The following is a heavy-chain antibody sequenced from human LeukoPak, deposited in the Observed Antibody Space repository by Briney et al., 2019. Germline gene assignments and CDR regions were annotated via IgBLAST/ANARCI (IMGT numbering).Heavy chain of an antibody. J-gene: IGHJ4*02. CDR3: AKGMGFLTSVDY. CDR1: RFTFSSYS. V-gene: IGHV3-21*01. D-gene: IGHD4-17*01. Sequence: GGSLRLSCAASRFTFSSYSMNWVRQAPGKGLEWVSSISSSSSYIYYADSVKGRFTISRDNAKNSLYLQMNSLRAEDTAVYYCAKGMGFLTSVDYWGQGTLVTVSS. CDR2: ISSSSSYI.